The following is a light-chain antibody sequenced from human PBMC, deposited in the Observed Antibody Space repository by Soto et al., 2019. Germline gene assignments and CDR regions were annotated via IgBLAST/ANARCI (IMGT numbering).Light chain of an antibody. Sequence: IVMTQSPATLSVSPGERVTLSCRASQSIDSKLAWYQQRPGQAPRLLIYGASIRATGIPARFSGSGSGTEFTLTISGLQSDDFATYYCQHYNSYSEAFGQGTKVELK. CDR2: GAS. V-gene: IGKV3-15*01. J-gene: IGKJ1*01. CDR3: QHYNSYSEA. CDR1: QSIDSK.